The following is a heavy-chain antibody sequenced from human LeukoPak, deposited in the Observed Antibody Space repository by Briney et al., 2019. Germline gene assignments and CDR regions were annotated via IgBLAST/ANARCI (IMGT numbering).Heavy chain of an antibody. Sequence: ASVTVSCKASGGTFSSYAISWVRQAPGQGLEWMGGIIPIFGTANYAQKFQGRVTITADESTSTAYMELSSLRSEDTAVYYCARDIVVVPAAYYYYYGMDVWGQGTTVTVSS. V-gene: IGHV1-69*13. CDR1: GGTFSSYA. D-gene: IGHD2-2*01. CDR2: IIPIFGTA. CDR3: ARDIVVVPAAYYYYYGMDV. J-gene: IGHJ6*02.